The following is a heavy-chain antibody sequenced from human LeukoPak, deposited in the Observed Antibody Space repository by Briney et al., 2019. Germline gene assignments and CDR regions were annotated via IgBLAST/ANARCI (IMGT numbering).Heavy chain of an antibody. CDR2: ILDSGGNT. V-gene: IGHV3-23*01. D-gene: IGHD2-21*01. CDR3: AKLVPYYFDC. J-gene: IGHJ4*02. Sequence: GGSLRLSCAASGFTFSTYAMSWVRQAPGKGLEWVSSILDSGGNTYYADSVKGRFTISRDNSKNTLCLQMNSLRAEDTAVYYCAKLVPYYFDCWGQGTLVVVSS. CDR1: GFTFSTYA.